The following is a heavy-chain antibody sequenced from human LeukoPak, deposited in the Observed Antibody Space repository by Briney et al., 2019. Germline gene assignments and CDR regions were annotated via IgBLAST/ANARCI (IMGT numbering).Heavy chain of an antibody. D-gene: IGHD6-19*01. Sequence: SETLSLTCAVYGGSFSGYYWSWIRQPPGKGLEWIGEINHSGSTNYNPSLKSRVTISVDTSKNQFSLKLRSVTAADTAVYYCARDYSSGLDAFDIWGQGTMVTVSS. CDR1: GGSFSGYY. V-gene: IGHV4-34*01. J-gene: IGHJ3*02. CDR3: ARDYSSGLDAFDI. CDR2: INHSGST.